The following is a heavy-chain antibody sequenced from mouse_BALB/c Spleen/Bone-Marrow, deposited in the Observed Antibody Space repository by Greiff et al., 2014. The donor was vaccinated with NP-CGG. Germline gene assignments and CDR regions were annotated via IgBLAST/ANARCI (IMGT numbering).Heavy chain of an antibody. J-gene: IGHJ3*01. CDR2: IDPANGNT. D-gene: IGHD1-1*01. Sequence: EVQLQQSGAELVKPGASVKLSCTASGFNIKDTYMHWVKQRPEQGLEWIGRIDPANGNTKYDPKFQGKATITADTSSNTAYLQLSSLTSGDTAVYYCAAYYHGSSQFAYWRQGTLVPVSA. V-gene: IGHV14-3*02. CDR1: GFNIKDTY. CDR3: AAYYHGSSQFAY.